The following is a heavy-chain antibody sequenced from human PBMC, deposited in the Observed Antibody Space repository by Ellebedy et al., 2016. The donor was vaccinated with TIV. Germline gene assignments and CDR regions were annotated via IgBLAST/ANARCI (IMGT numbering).Heavy chain of an antibody. V-gene: IGHV3-23*01. J-gene: IGHJ4*02. CDR1: GFPFSSYA. D-gene: IGHD1-14*01. CDR2: ISGSGGST. Sequence: GGSLRLSXPASGFPFSSYAMSWVRQAPGKGLEWVSAISGSGGSTYYADSVKGRFTISRDNSKNTLYLQMNSLRAEDTAVYYCAPRRPISDYWGQGTLVTVSS. CDR3: APRRPISDY.